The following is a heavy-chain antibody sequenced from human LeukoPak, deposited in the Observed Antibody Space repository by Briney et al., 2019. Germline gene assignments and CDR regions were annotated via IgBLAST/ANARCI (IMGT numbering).Heavy chain of an antibody. J-gene: IGHJ6*03. V-gene: IGHV4-34*01. CDR1: GGSFSGYY. CDR2: INHSGST. CDR3: ARGAQGSYYYYYYMDV. Sequence: SETLSLTCAVSGGSFSGYYWSWIRQPPGKGLEWIGEINHSGSTNYNPSLKSRVTISVDTSKNQFSLKLSSVTAADTAVYYCARGAQGSYYYYYYMDVWGKGTTVTVSS.